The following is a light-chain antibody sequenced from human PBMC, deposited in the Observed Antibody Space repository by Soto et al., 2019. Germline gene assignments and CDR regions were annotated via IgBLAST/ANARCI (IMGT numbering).Light chain of an antibody. J-gene: IGKJ1*01. V-gene: IGKV3-15*01. Sequence: EIVMTQSPATLSVSPGNRVTLSCRASQSVSSNLAWYQQRPGQAPRLLIYGGSTRATGVPARFSGSGSGTDFTLTISSLRSEDFAVYYCQHYNNWPPWTFGQGTKVEI. CDR1: QSVSSN. CDR2: GGS. CDR3: QHYNNWPPWT.